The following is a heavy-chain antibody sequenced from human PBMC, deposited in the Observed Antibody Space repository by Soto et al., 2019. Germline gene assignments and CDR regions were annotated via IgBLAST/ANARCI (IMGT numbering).Heavy chain of an antibody. V-gene: IGHV2-5*02. CDR2: IYWDDDK. D-gene: IGHD1-1*01. CDR3: AYRQEYYTDWNPGWFDP. J-gene: IGHJ5*02. CDR1: GFSIGTRGVG. Sequence: QITLKESGPTLVKPTQTLTLTCTFSGFSIGTRGVGVGWIRQSPGRALEWLAVIYWDDDKRYSPSLTTRLTINKYTSQNQVVLTMTDMDPVDTATYFCAYRQEYYTDWNPGWFDPWGQGTLVTVSS.